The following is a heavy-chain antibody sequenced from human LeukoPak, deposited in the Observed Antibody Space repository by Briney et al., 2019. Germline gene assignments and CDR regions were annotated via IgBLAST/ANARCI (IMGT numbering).Heavy chain of an antibody. J-gene: IGHJ6*02. Sequence: ARGSLRLSCAASGFTFSSYSMNWVRQAPGKGLEWVSSISSSSSYIYYADSVKGRFTISRDNAKNSLYLQMNSLRAEDTAVYYCARDNFSNALYFDWFPNGGYYYGMDVWGQGTTVTVSS. CDR3: ARDNFSNALYFDWFPNGGYYYGMDV. D-gene: IGHD3-9*01. CDR1: GFTFSSYS. CDR2: ISSSSSYI. V-gene: IGHV3-21*01.